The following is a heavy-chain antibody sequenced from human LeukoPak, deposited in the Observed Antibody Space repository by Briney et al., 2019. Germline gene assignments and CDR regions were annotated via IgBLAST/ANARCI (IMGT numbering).Heavy chain of an antibody. CDR3: GKDMEERLRGADY. CDR1: GFTFSNYW. Sequence: GGSLRLSCAASGFTFSNYWMHWVRQSPGKWLVWVSRINTDGINTNYSDAVSGLFTISRDNSKNTLHLQMNSLRGEETALYYCGKDMEERLRGADYWGQGTLVTVSS. D-gene: IGHD1-1*01. CDR2: INTDGINT. V-gene: IGHV3-74*01. J-gene: IGHJ4*02.